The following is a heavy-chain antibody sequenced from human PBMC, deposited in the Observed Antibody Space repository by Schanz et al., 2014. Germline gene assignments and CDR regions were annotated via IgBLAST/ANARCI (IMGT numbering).Heavy chain of an antibody. J-gene: IGHJ4*02. V-gene: IGHV3-21*06. CDR3: ARDGIAATTDFEY. Sequence: EVQLVESGGGLVKPGGSLRLSCVASGFIFSSYNMNWVRQSPGKGLEWVSFLSSDSRHVYYVESAKGRFTISRDNAKNSLYLQMDSRRGDDTAVYYCARDGIAATTDFEYWGQGVLVTVSS. CDR1: GFIFSSYN. D-gene: IGHD1-1*01. CDR2: LSSDSRHV.